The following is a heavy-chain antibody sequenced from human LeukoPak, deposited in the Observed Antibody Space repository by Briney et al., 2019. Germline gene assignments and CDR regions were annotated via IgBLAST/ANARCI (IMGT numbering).Heavy chain of an antibody. CDR1: GYTFTTYW. V-gene: IGHV5-51*01. D-gene: IGHD6-19*01. CDR2: IYPGDSDT. J-gene: IGHJ5*02. CDR3: ARLGSGWSGEPNWFDP. Sequence: GESLKISCKGSGYTFTTYWIAWVRQMPGKGLEWMGIIYPGDSDTRYSPSFQGQVTISADKSISTAYLQWSSLKASDTAMYYCARLGSGWSGEPNWFDPWGQGTLVTVSS.